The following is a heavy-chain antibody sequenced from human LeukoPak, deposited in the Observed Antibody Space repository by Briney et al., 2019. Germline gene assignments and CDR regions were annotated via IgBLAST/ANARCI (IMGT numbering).Heavy chain of an antibody. CDR2: VNPNSGGT. D-gene: IGHD5-12*01. CDR3: ARVERGYSGYDDRYYFDY. V-gene: IGHV1-2*02. CDR1: GYTFSSYY. Sequence: ASVKVSCKASGYTFSSYYMFWVRQAPGQGLEWMGWVNPNSGGTNYAQKFQGRVTMTRDTSISTAYMELSRLRSDDTAVYYCARVERGYSGYDDRYYFDYWGQGTLVTVSS. J-gene: IGHJ4*02.